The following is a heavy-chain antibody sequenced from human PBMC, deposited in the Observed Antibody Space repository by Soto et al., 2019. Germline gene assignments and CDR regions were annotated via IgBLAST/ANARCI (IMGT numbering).Heavy chain of an antibody. D-gene: IGHD3-3*01. CDR1: GGSFSGYY. J-gene: IGHJ5*02. Sequence: SETLSLTCAVYGGSFSGYYWSWIRQPPGKGLEWIGEINHSGSTNYNPSLKSRVTISVDTSKNQFSLKLSSVTAADTAVYYCGKGGTSFGVVLFGRIWFDPWGQGTLVTVSS. CDR2: INHSGST. V-gene: IGHV4-34*01. CDR3: GKGGTSFGVVLFGRIWFDP.